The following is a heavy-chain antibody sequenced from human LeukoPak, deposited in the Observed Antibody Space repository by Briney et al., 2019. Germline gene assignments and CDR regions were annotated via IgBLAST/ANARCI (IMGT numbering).Heavy chain of an antibody. V-gene: IGHV4-61*02. Sequence: SETLSLTCTVSGGSISSGSYYWSWIRQPAGKGLEWIGRIYTSGSTNYNPSLKSRVTISVDTSKNQFSLKLSSVTAADTAVYYCARARGYCSGGSCPSYWLYYYYGMDVWGKGTTVTVSS. CDR2: IYTSGST. CDR3: ARARGYCSGGSCPSYWLYYYYGMDV. CDR1: GGSISSGSYY. J-gene: IGHJ6*04. D-gene: IGHD2-15*01.